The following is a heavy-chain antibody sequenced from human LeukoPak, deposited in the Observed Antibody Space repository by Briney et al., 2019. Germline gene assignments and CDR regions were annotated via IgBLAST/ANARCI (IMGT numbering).Heavy chain of an antibody. CDR1: GFTFSSYG. D-gene: IGHD3-9*01. J-gene: IGHJ3*02. CDR2: INWNGGST. CDR3: ARDTGRSYDILTGYLPDAFDI. Sequence: GGSLRLSCAASGFTFSSYGMSWVRQAPGKGLEWVSGINWNGGSTGYADSVKGRFTISRDNAKNSLYLQMNSLRAEDTALYYCARDTGRSYDILTGYLPDAFDIWGQGTMVTVSS. V-gene: IGHV3-20*04.